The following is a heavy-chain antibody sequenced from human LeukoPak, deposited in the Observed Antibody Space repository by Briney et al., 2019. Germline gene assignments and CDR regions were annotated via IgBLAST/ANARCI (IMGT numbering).Heavy chain of an antibody. V-gene: IGHV3-23*01. CDR2: ISGSGGST. J-gene: IGHJ6*02. D-gene: IGHD2-2*01. CDR3: AEVFCSSTSCPRPYYYYGMDV. Sequence: PGGSLRLSCVGSGFTFSGYAMTWVRQAPGKGLEWVSAISGSGGSTYYADSVKGRFTISRDNSKNTLYLQMNSLRAEDTAVYYCAEVFCSSTSCPRPYYYYGMDVWGQGTTVTVSS. CDR1: GFTFSGYA.